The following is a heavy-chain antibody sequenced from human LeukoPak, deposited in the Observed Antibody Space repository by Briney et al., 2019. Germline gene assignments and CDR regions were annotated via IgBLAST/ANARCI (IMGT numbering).Heavy chain of an antibody. V-gene: IGHV1-69*05. J-gene: IGHJ4*02. D-gene: IGHD6-13*01. Sequence: SVKASCKASGGTFSSYAISWVRQAPGQGLEWMGGIIPIFGTANYAQKFQGRVTITTDESTSTAYMELSSLRSEDTAVYYCARDAVTDSSSWYYFDYWGQGTLVTVSS. CDR2: IIPIFGTA. CDR1: GGTFSSYA. CDR3: ARDAVTDSSSWYYFDY.